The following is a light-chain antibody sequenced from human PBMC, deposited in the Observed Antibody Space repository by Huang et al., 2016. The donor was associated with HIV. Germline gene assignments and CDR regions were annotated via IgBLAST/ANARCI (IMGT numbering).Light chain of an antibody. J-gene: IGKJ1*01. CDR3: QQYFSTPRT. Sequence: DIVMTQSPDSLTVSLGERATINCKSSQSILNTSKNKNFLSWFQQKPGQPPKLLMHWASTRESGVPDRFSGSGSGTDFTLTINGLQAEDVAVYYCQQYFSTPRTFGQGTRVEIK. CDR2: WAS. CDR1: QSILNTSKNKNF. V-gene: IGKV4-1*01.